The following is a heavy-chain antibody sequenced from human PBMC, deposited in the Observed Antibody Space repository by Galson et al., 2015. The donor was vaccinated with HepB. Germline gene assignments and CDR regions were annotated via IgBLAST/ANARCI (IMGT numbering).Heavy chain of an antibody. D-gene: IGHD3-10*01. CDR2: ISGSGGST. CDR3: ARDLAGGYGSGYFDY. CDR1: GFTFSSYA. J-gene: IGHJ4*02. V-gene: IGHV3-23*01. Sequence: SLRLSCAASGFTFSSYAMSWVRQAPGKGLEWVSAISGSGGSTYYADSVKGRFTISRDNSKNTLYLQMNSLRAEDTAVYYCARDLAGGYGSGYFDYWGQGTLVTVSS.